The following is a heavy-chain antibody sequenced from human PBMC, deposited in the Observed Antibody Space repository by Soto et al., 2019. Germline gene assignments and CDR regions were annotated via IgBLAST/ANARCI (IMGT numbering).Heavy chain of an antibody. CDR2: ISAYNGNT. V-gene: IGHV1-18*01. Sequence: QVQLVQSGAEVKKPGASVKVSCKASGYTFTSYGISWVRQAPGQGLEWMGWISAYNGNTNYAQKLQGRVTMTTDTSTSTAYMELRSLRSDDTAVYYCARDRFLFGGVFGWWGGDWYFDLWGRGTLVTVSS. J-gene: IGHJ2*01. CDR3: ARDRFLFGGVFGWWGGDWYFDL. CDR1: GYTFTSYG. D-gene: IGHD3-16*01.